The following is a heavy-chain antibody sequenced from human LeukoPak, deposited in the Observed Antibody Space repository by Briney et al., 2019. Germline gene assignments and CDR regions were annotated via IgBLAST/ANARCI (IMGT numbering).Heavy chain of an antibody. D-gene: IGHD5-18*01. V-gene: IGHV4-59*01. Sequence: SETLSLTCTVSGGSISSYYWSWIRQPPGKGLEWIGYIYYSGSTNYNPSLKSRVTISVDTSMNQFSLKLSSVTAADTAVYYCAREKGNSYGYDYWGQGTLVTVSS. CDR3: AREKGNSYGYDY. CDR1: GGSISSYY. J-gene: IGHJ4*02. CDR2: IYYSGST.